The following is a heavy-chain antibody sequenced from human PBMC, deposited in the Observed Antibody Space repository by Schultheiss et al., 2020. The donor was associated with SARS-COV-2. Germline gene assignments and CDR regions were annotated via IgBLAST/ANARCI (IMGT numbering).Heavy chain of an antibody. CDR3: ARSRERDDYNPYYYYGMDV. V-gene: IGHV3-21*01. D-gene: IGHD5-24*01. CDR1: GFTFSSYS. Sequence: GESLKISCAASGFTFSSYSMNWVRQAPGKGLEWVSAISGSGGSTYYADSVKGRFTISRDNAKNTLYLQMNSLRAEDTAVYYCARSRERDDYNPYYYYGMDVWGQGTTVTVSS. J-gene: IGHJ6*02. CDR2: ISGSGGST.